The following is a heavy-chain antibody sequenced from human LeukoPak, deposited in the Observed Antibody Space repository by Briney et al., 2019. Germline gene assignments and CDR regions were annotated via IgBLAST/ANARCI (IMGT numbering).Heavy chain of an antibody. J-gene: IGHJ5*02. Sequence: GRSLRLSCAASGFTFSSYGMHWVRQAPGKGLEWVAVISYDGSNNYYADSVKGRFTISRDNSKNTLYLQMNSLRAEDTAVYYCAKVSAARYDNWFDPWGQGTLVTVSS. CDR3: AKVSAARYDNWFDP. CDR2: ISYDGSNN. V-gene: IGHV3-30*18. CDR1: GFTFSSYG. D-gene: IGHD6-6*01.